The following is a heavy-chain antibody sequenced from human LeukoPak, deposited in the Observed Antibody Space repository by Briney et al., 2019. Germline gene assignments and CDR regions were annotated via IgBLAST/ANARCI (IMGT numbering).Heavy chain of an antibody. V-gene: IGHV3-9*01. CDR3: AKGTGRYWTFFDY. Sequence: GGSLRLSCAASGFTFDDYVMHWVRQAPGKGLEWVSGISWNSGSIDYADSVKGRFTISRDNAKNSLYLQMNSLRPEDTAFYYCAKGTGRYWTFFDYWGQGTLVTVSS. CDR1: GFTFDDYV. J-gene: IGHJ4*02. D-gene: IGHD1-26*01. CDR2: ISWNSGSI.